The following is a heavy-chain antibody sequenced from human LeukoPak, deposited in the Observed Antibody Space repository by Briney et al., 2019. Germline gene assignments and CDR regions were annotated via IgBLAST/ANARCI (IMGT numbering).Heavy chain of an antibody. J-gene: IGHJ4*02. D-gene: IGHD5-18*01. CDR1: GFTFDNYA. CDR3: AKDPLGGTAIVGLDY. Sequence: GGSLRLSCVASGFTFDNYAMHWVRQAPGKGLEWVSLITGDGSSTYYADSVKGRFTISRDNSKNSLYLQMNSLRTEDSAFYYCAKDPLGGTAIVGLDYWGQGTVVIVSS. CDR2: ITGDGSST. V-gene: IGHV3-43*02.